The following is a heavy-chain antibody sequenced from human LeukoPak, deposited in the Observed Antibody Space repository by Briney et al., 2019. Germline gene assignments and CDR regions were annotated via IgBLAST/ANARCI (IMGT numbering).Heavy chain of an antibody. CDR3: ARKYPDHWFDP. V-gene: IGHV4-34*01. CDR1: GGSFSGYY. D-gene: IGHD6-6*01. CDR2: INHSGST. Sequence: SETLSLTCAVYGGSFSGYYWSWIRQPPGKGLEWIGEINHSGSTNYNPSLKSRVTISVDTSKNQFSLKLSSVTAADTAVYYCARKYPDHWFDPWGQGTLVTVSS. J-gene: IGHJ5*02.